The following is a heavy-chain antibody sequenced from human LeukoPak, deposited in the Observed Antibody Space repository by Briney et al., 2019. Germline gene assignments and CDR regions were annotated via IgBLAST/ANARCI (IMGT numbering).Heavy chain of an antibody. J-gene: IGHJ4*02. V-gene: IGHV4-59*01. Sequence: SETLSLTRSVSGGAFTGYYWSWIRQPPGKGLEWIDFIYYSGSTDYNPSLKRRVTISIDTPKRQFSLKLTSVTAADTAVYYCARGVVLTGYPLDFWGRGTLVTVSS. CDR2: IYYSGST. D-gene: IGHD3-9*01. CDR3: ARGVVLTGYPLDF. CDR1: GGAFTGYY.